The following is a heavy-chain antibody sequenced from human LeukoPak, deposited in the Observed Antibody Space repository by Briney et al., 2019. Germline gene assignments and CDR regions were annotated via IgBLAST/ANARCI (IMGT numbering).Heavy chain of an antibody. CDR1: GGSISSGSYY. Sequence: SQTLSLTCTVSGGSISSGSYYWSWIRQPAGKGLEWIGRIYTSGSTNYNPSLKSRVTISADTSKNQSSLKLSSVTAAATAVYYCARDLSAPSPWGQRTLVSVSS. J-gene: IGHJ5*02. CDR2: IYTSGST. V-gene: IGHV4-61*02. D-gene: IGHD3-3*01. CDR3: ARDLSAPSP.